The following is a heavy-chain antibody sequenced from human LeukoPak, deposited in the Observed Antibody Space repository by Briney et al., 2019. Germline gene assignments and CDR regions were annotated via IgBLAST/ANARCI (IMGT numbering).Heavy chain of an antibody. CDR3: ARGAVVVPLDY. Sequence: PGRSLRLSCAASGFTFSSYAMHWVRQAPGKGLEWVAVISYDGSNKYYADSVKGRFTISRDNSKNTLYLQMNSLRAEDAAVYYCARGAVVVPLDYWGQGTLVTVSS. V-gene: IGHV3-30-3*01. J-gene: IGHJ4*02. CDR1: GFTFSSYA. CDR2: ISYDGSNK. D-gene: IGHD2-2*01.